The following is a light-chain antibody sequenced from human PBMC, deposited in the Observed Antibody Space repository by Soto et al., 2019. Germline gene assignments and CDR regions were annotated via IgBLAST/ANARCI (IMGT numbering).Light chain of an antibody. Sequence: EIVMTQSPATLSVSPGERATLSCRASQSVSSDLAWYQQKPGQAPRLLIYDASTRATGIPARFSGSGSGTDFPITISSLQSEDFAVYYCQQYKLWYTFAQGTKLEI. CDR3: QQYKLWYT. V-gene: IGKV3-15*01. CDR1: QSVSSD. CDR2: DAS. J-gene: IGKJ2*01.